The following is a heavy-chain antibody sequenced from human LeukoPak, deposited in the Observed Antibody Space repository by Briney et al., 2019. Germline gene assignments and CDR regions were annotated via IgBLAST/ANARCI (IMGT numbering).Heavy chain of an antibody. CDR1: GGSVSSYY. J-gene: IGHJ4*02. CDR2: IYYSGST. D-gene: IGHD6-13*01. CDR3: ARHTDIAPLSSLKY. V-gene: IGHV4-59*08. Sequence: SETLSLTCTVSGGSVSSYYWSWIRQTPGKGLEWIGDIYYSGSTNYNPSLKSRVTISVDTSKNQFSLKLSSVTAADTAVYYCARHTDIAPLSSLKYWGQGTLVTVSS.